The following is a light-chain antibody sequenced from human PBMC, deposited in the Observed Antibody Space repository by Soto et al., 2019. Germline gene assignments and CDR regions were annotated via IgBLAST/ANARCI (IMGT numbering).Light chain of an antibody. CDR1: NSNIGNNY. CDR3: GTRDSSRIGYV. V-gene: IGLV1-51*01. J-gene: IGLJ1*01. CDR2: DNN. Sequence: QSVLTQPPSVSAAPGQRVIISCSGSNSNIGNNYVSWYQQLPGTAPKLLIYDNNKRPSGIPDRFSGSKSGTSATLDITGLQTGDEADYYCGTRDSSRIGYVFGTGTKVTVL.